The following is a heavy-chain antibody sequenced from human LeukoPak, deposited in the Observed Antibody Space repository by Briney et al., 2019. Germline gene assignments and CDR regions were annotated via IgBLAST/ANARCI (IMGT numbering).Heavy chain of an antibody. D-gene: IGHD1-26*01. CDR2: IYYSGST. J-gene: IGHJ5*02. Sequence: SETLSLTCTVSGGSISSSSYYWGWIRQPPGKGLEWIGSIYYSGSTYYNPSLKSRVTVSVDTSKNQFSLKLTSVTAADTAVYYCARRDGSGSYYAWFDPWGQGTLVTVSS. V-gene: IGHV4-39*01. CDR1: GGSISSSSYY. CDR3: ARRDGSGSYYAWFDP.